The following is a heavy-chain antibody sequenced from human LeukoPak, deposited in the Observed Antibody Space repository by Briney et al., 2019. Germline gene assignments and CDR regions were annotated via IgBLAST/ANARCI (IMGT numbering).Heavy chain of an antibody. CDR3: AREGYGDRCVDV. CDR1: GFTFSSYE. V-gene: IGHV3-48*03. J-gene: IGHJ6*04. Sequence: PGGSLRLSCAASGFTFSSYEMNWVRQAPGKGLEWVSYIRSSGTTIYYADSVKGRSTISRDNARNSLYLQMNSLRAEDTALYYCAREGYGDRCVDVWGKGITVTVSS. D-gene: IGHD4-17*01. CDR2: IRSSGTTI.